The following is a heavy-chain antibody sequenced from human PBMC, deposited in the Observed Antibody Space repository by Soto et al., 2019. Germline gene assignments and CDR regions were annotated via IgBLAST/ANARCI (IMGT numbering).Heavy chain of an antibody. CDR2: IKGDGSET. CDR3: LRGNSGYGNFDY. D-gene: IGHD5-12*01. CDR1: GFTFSSYW. Sequence: PVGSLRLSCAASGFTFSSYWMHWVRQAPGKGLVWVSRIKGDGSETNYADSVKGRFTISRDNAKNTLYLQLNSLRAEDTAAYYCLRGNSGYGNFDYWGQGTRVTVSS. V-gene: IGHV3-74*01. J-gene: IGHJ4*02.